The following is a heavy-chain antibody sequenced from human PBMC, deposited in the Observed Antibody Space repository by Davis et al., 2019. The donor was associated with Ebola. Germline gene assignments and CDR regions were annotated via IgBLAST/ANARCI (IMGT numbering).Heavy chain of an antibody. CDR3: ARDRGGSYYVGNY. CDR1: GFTFDDYA. V-gene: IGHV3-9*01. Sequence: PGGSLRLSCAASGFTFDDYAMHWVRQAPGKGLEWVSGISWNSGSICYADSVKGRFTISRDKAKNPLYLQMNSLSAEDTAVYYCARDRGGSYYVGNYWGQGTLVTVSS. D-gene: IGHD1-26*01. CDR2: ISWNSGSI. J-gene: IGHJ4*02.